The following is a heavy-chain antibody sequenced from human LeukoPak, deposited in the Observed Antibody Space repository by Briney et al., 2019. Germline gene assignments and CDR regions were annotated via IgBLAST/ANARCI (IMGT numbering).Heavy chain of an antibody. V-gene: IGHV3-21*01. CDR2: ISSSSSYI. D-gene: IGHD3-22*01. CDR1: GFTFSTNS. J-gene: IGHJ4*02. CDR3: ASDSSEYYSTPLGY. Sequence: AGSLRLSCAASGFTFSTNSMNWVRQAPGKGLEWVSSISSSSSYIYYAASVQGRFTISRDNAKNSLYLQMSSLRAEDTAVYYCASDSSEYYSTPLGYWGQGTMVTVSS.